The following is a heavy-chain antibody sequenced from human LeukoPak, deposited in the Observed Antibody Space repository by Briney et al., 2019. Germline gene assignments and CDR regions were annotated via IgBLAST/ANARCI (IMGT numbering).Heavy chain of an antibody. J-gene: IGHJ6*02. CDR2: IYPGDSDT. Sequence: GESLKISCKGSGYSFSSYWIGWVRQMPGKGLEWMGIIYPGDSDTRYSPSFQGQVAISADKSISTAYLQWSSLKASDTAMYYCARYRAGGKLGYSSGWYPYGMDVWGQGTTVTVSS. CDR1: GYSFSSYW. V-gene: IGHV5-51*01. CDR3: ARYRAGGKLGYSSGWYPYGMDV. D-gene: IGHD6-19*01.